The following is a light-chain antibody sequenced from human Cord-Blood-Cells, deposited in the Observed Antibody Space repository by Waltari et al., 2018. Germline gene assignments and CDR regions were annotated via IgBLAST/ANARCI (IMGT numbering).Light chain of an antibody. V-gene: IGKV1-39*01. Sequence: DIQMTQSPSSLSASVGDRFTITCRASQIISSYLNWYQQKAGKAPKLLIYAASSLQSGVPSRVSASGSGKDVTVTISSLQPEEFATDDGQQSYSTPLTSGGGTKVEIK. CDR3: QQSYSTPLT. CDR1: QIISSY. CDR2: AAS. J-gene: IGKJ4*01.